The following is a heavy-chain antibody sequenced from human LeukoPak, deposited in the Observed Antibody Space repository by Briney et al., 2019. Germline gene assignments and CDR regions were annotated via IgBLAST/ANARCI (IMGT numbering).Heavy chain of an antibody. V-gene: IGHV1-8*03. CDR3: ARGVPYDSSGYPTYYFDY. CDR1: GFTFTSYD. D-gene: IGHD3-22*01. CDR2: RNPNSGNT. Sequence: ASVKVSCKASGFTFTSYDINWVRQATGQGLEWSGWRNPNSGNTGYAQMFQGRVTITRNTSISTAYMELSSLRSEDTAVYYCARGVPYDSSGYPTYYFDYWGQGTLVTVSS. J-gene: IGHJ4*02.